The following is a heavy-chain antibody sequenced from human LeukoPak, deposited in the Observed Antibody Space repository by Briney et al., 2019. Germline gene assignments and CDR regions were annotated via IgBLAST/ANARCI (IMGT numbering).Heavy chain of an antibody. CDR2: IIPILGIA. D-gene: IGHD2-15*01. J-gene: IGHJ2*01. V-gene: IGHV1-69*04. CDR3: ASLGLGYCSGGRCPGYFDL. Sequence: VASVKVSCKASGGTFSSYVISWVRQAPGQGLEWMGRIIPILGIANYAQRFQGRVTITADKSTTTAYMELSSLRSEDTAVHYCASLGLGYCSGGRCPGYFDLWGRGTLVTVSS. CDR1: GGTFSSYV.